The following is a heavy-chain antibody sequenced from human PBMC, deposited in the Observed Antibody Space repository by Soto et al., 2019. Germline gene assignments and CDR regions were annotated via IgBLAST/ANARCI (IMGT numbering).Heavy chain of an antibody. V-gene: IGHV1-69*02. CDR2: IIPILGIA. D-gene: IGHD6-19*01. CDR3: ARGGEGVAELKYFLAY. CDR1: GGTFSSYT. Sequence: EASVKVSCKASGGTFSSYTISWVRQAPGQGLEWMGRIIPILGIANYAQKFQGRVTITADKSTSTAYMELSSLRTEDTAVYYCARGGEGVAELKYFLAYGGKGPLVPVSS. J-gene: IGHJ4*02.